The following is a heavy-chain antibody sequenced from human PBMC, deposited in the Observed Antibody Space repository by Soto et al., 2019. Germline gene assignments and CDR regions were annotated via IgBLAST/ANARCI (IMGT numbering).Heavy chain of an antibody. D-gene: IGHD4-17*01. CDR3: AKDEDYGDYVPNY. Sequence: QVQLVESGGGVVPPGRSLRLSCAASGFTFSSYGMHWVRQAPGKGLEWVAVISYDGSNKYYADSVKGRFTISRDNSKNTLYLQMNSLRAEDTAVYYCAKDEDYGDYVPNYWGQGTLVTVSS. CDR1: GFTFSSYG. CDR2: ISYDGSNK. J-gene: IGHJ4*02. V-gene: IGHV3-30*18.